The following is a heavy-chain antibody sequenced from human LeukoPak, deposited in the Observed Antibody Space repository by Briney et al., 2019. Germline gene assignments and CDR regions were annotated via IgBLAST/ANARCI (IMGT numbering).Heavy chain of an antibody. CDR2: ISGSGGST. CDR1: GFTFSSYA. D-gene: IGHD6-19*01. V-gene: IGHV3-23*01. Sequence: PGGSLRLSCAASGFTFSSYAMSWVRQAPGKGLEWVSAISGSGGSTYYADSVKGRFTISRDNSKNTLYLQMNSLRAEDTAVYYCAKDQAAIAVAGIVSTFDYWGQGTLVTVSS. CDR3: AKDQAAIAVAGIVSTFDY. J-gene: IGHJ4*02.